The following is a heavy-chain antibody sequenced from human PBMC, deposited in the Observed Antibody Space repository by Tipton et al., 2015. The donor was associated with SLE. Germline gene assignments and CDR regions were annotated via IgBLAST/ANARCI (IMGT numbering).Heavy chain of an antibody. V-gene: IGHV4-61*02. CDR1: GGSINSGGYS. Sequence: TLSLTCAVSGGSINSGGYSWSWIRQPAGKGLEWIGRISTSGSTNYNPSLKSRGTISVDTSKNQLSLELSSVTAADSAVYHCARVAGRHSGFFDYWGQGTLVTVSS. CDR2: ISTSGST. CDR3: ARVAGRHSGFFDY. J-gene: IGHJ4*02. D-gene: IGHD1-26*01.